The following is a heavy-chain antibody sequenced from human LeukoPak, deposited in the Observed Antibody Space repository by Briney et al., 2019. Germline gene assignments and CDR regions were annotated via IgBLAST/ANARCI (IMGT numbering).Heavy chain of an antibody. J-gene: IGHJ4*02. D-gene: IGHD6-19*01. CDR2: ISAYNGNT. CDR1: GYTFITND. Sequence: ASVKVSCKASGYTFITNDISWVRQAPGQGLEGMGWISAYNGNTNYAQKLPGRITITTDTSTNTAYMELRSLRSDDTAVYYCARSAVADTLSAYYFEYWGQGTLVTVSS. V-gene: IGHV1-18*04. CDR3: ARSAVADTLSAYYFEY.